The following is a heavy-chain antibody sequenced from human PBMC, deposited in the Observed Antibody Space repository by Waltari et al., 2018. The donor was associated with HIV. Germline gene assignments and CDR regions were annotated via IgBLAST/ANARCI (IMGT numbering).Heavy chain of an antibody. Sequence: QVQLVQSGAEVKKPGSSVKVSCKASGGTFSSYAISWVRPAPGQGLEWMGGIIPIFGTANYAQKFQGRVTITADESTSTAYMELSSLRSEDTAVYYCARIPEVVTTNWYFDLWGRGTLVTVSS. CDR1: GGTFSSYA. V-gene: IGHV1-69*01. J-gene: IGHJ2*01. CDR3: ARIPEVVTTNWYFDL. D-gene: IGHD4-4*01. CDR2: IIPIFGTA.